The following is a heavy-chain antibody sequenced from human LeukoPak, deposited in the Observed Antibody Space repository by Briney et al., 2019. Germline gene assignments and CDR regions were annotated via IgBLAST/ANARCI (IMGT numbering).Heavy chain of an antibody. V-gene: IGHV5-51*01. D-gene: IGHD2-8*01. Sequence: GESLKISCKGSGYTFSSYWIGWGRQMPGKGLEWRGIIYPDDSDTRYSPSFQGQVTISADKSISTAYLQWSSLKASDTAMYYCARLAYCSNDVCYSNYYYSMDVWGKGTTVTVSS. J-gene: IGHJ6*03. CDR3: ARLAYCSNDVCYSNYYYSMDV. CDR1: GYTFSSYW. CDR2: IYPDDSDT.